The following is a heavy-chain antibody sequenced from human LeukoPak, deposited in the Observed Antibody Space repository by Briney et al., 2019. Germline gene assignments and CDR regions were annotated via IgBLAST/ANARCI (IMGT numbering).Heavy chain of an antibody. V-gene: IGHV3-30*10. D-gene: IGHD1-26*01. CDR1: GFTFSSYA. CDR2: ISNDGSYN. CDR3: ARDGSGTNLFDVGWFDS. J-gene: IGHJ5*01. Sequence: GGSLRLSCAASGFTFSSYAMHWVRQAPGKGLEWVAFISNDGSYNYCTDSVKGRFDISRDNSENTLYLQMNSLRPDDTAVYYCARDGSGTNLFDVGWFDSWGQGTLVTVSS.